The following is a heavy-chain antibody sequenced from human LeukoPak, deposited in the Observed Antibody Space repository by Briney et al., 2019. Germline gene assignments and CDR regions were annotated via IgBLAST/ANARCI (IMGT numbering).Heavy chain of an antibody. J-gene: IGHJ3*02. CDR1: GGSISSSSYY. CDR3: ARRASSGWYGDAFDI. CDR2: IYYSGST. V-gene: IGHV4-39*01. Sequence: SETLSLTCTVSGGSISSSSYYWGWIRQPPGKGLEWIGSIYYSGSTYYNPSLKSRVTISVDTSKNQFSLKLSSVTAADTAVYYCARRASSGWYGDAFDIRGQGTMVTVSS. D-gene: IGHD6-19*01.